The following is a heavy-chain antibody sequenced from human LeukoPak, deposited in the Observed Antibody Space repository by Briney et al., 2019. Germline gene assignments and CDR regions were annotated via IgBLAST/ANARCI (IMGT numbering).Heavy chain of an antibody. V-gene: IGHV3-48*01. D-gene: IGHD2-2*01. CDR3: ARDYAFDY. Sequence: GGSLRLSCVASGFTFSSYGMNWVRQAPGKGLEWVSYITSSSSTIYYADSVKGRFTISRDHAKNSLYLQMNSLRAEDTAVYYCARDYAFDYWGQGTLVTVSS. CDR2: ITSSSSTI. CDR1: GFTFSSYG. J-gene: IGHJ4*02.